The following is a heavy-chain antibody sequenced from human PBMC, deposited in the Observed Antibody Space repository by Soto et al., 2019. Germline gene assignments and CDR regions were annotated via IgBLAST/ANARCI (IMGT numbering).Heavy chain of an antibody. D-gene: IGHD2-2*01. CDR3: AKSNLYCSGTSCYVFDF. V-gene: IGHV3-23*01. Sequence: EVQLLESGGGLVQPGGPLRLSCAASGFTFSIYAKNGVRQAPERGLEWVSAISSSGDRTYYADSVKGRFTISRDNSKNTLYLQVNSLRADDTAVYYCAKSNLYCSGTSCYVFDFWGQGTLVTVSS. CDR2: ISSSGDRT. CDR1: GFTFSIYA. J-gene: IGHJ4*02.